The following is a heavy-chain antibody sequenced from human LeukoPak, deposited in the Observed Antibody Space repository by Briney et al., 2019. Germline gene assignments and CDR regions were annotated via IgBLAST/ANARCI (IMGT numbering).Heavy chain of an antibody. D-gene: IGHD4-23*01. CDR3: AKDMGSGNNAFDI. J-gene: IGHJ3*02. V-gene: IGHV3-9*01. CDR2: ISWNSGSI. Sequence: GGSLRLSCAASGFTFDDYAMHWVRQAPGKGLEWVSGISWNSGSIGYADSVKGRFIISRDNAKNSLYLQMNSLRAEDTALYYCAKDMGSGNNAFDIWGQGTMVTVSS. CDR1: GFTFDDYA.